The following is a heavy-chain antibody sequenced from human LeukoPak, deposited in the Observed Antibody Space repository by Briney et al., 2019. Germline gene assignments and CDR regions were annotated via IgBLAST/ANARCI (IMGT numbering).Heavy chain of an antibody. CDR2: INPSGGST. Sequence: ASVKVSCKASGYNVISYYMHWVRQAPGQGLEWMGIINPSGGSTSYARKFQDRVTMTRDTSTSTVYMELSSLKSEDTAVYYCAREDVVLVDAVRYYYYGMDVWGQGTTVTVSS. J-gene: IGHJ6*02. CDR1: GYNVISYY. V-gene: IGHV1-46*01. CDR3: AREDVVLVDAVRYYYYGMDV. D-gene: IGHD2-8*01.